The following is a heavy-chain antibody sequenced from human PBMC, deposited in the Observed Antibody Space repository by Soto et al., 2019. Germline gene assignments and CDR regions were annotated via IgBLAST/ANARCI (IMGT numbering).Heavy chain of an antibody. CDR2: IDPSDSYT. J-gene: IGHJ6*02. V-gene: IGHV5-10-1*01. CDR1: GYSFTNYW. D-gene: IGHD3-22*01. CDR3: ARHGPRVYYDNSDYYYYGMDV. Sequence: PGESLKISCKGSGYSFTNYWISWVRQTPGKGLEWMGRIDPSDSYTNYSPSFQGHVTISADKSINTAYLQWSSLKASDTAMYYCARHGPRVYYDNSDYYYYGMDVWGQGTTVTVSS.